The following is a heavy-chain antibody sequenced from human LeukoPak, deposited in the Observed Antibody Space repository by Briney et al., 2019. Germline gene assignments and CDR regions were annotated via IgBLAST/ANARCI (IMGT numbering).Heavy chain of an antibody. CDR2: IYHSGST. CDR3: ARGIIFKNSHIVVVVALDY. V-gene: IGHV4-38-2*02. CDR1: GYSISSGYY. J-gene: IGHJ4*02. D-gene: IGHD2-15*01. Sequence: SETLSLTCTVSGYSISSGYYWGWIRQPPGKGLEWIGSIYHSGSTYYNPSLKSRVTISVDTSKNQFSLKLSPVTAADTAVYYCARGIIFKNSHIVVVVALDYWGQGTLVTVSS.